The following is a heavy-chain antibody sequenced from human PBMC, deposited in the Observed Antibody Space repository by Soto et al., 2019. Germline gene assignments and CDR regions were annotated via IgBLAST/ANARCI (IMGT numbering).Heavy chain of an antibody. CDR1: GFTFSSYA. J-gene: IGHJ5*02. Sequence: ELQLLESGGGLVQPGGSLRLSCVASGFTFSSYAMSWVRQAPGKGLEWVSTISGSGGSTYYADSVKGRFTIARDNSKNTLYLQMSSLGAEDTAVYYCAKDRGSGSTSWYNGWFDPWGQGTLVTVSS. CDR2: ISGSGGST. D-gene: IGHD2-2*02. V-gene: IGHV3-23*01. CDR3: AKDRGSGSTSWYNGWFDP.